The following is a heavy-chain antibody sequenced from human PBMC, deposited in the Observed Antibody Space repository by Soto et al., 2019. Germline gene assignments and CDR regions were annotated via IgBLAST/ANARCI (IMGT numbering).Heavy chain of an antibody. J-gene: IGHJ6*02. CDR3: ARAIAVAGTFYYYYYGMDV. CDR1: GGSVSSGSYY. CDR2: IYYSGST. V-gene: IGHV4-61*01. D-gene: IGHD6-19*01. Sequence: QVQLQESGPGLVKPSETLSLTCTVSGGSVSSGSYYWSWIRQPPGKGLEWIGYIYYSGSTNYNPSLKRRVTISVETSKNQFSLKLSSVTAADTAVYYCARAIAVAGTFYYYYYGMDVWGQGTTVTVSS.